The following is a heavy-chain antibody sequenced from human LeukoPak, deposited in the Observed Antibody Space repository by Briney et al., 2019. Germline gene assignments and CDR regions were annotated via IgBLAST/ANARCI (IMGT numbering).Heavy chain of an antibody. CDR3: ARGGGYGDSQNRIGAFDI. D-gene: IGHD4-17*01. CDR2: IYYSGST. J-gene: IGHJ3*02. CDR1: GGSTSNYY. V-gene: IGHV4-59*01. Sequence: SETLSLTCTVSGGSTSNYYWSWIRQPPGKGLEWIGYIYYSGSTNYNPSLESRVTISVDTSKNQFSLKLSSVTAADTAVYYCARGGGYGDSQNRIGAFDIWGQGTMVTVSS.